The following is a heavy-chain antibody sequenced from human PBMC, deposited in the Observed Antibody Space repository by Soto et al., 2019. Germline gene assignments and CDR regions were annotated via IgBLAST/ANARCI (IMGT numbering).Heavy chain of an antibody. CDR2: IEGDGSST. V-gene: IGHV3-74*01. CDR3: AREALDTAGFFDV. D-gene: IGHD6-13*01. J-gene: IGHJ3*01. CDR1: GFTFSSYW. Sequence: HPGGSLRLSCAASGFTFSSYWMHWVRQPPGKGLEWVSRIEGDGSSTTAAGSVKGRFTVSRDDARNALYLQMISLRADDTAIYYCAREALDTAGFFDVWGQGTMVTVSS.